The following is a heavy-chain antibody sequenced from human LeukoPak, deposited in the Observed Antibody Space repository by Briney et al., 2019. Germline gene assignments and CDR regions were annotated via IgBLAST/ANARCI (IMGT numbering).Heavy chain of an antibody. CDR2: ISSSSSYI. V-gene: IGHV3-21*01. CDR3: ARAHFYTPTNWFDP. J-gene: IGHJ5*02. Sequence: PGGSLRLSCAASGFTFSSYSMNWVRQAPGKGLEWVSSISSSSSYIYYADSVKGRFTISRDNAKNSLYLQMNSLRAEDTAVYYCARAHFYTPTNWFDPWGQGTLVTVSS. D-gene: IGHD2/OR15-2a*01. CDR1: GFTFSSYS.